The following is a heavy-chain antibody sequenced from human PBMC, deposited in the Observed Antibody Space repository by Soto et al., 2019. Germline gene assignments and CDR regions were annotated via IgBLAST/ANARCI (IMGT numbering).Heavy chain of an antibody. CDR1: GGSISSSNW. Sequence: PSAPLSLTCAVSGGSISSSNWWSWVRQPPGKGLEWIGEIYHSGSTNYNPSLKSRVTKSVDKSKNQFSLKLSSVTAADTAVYYCARATVTTLIDYWGQGTLVTVSS. CDR3: ARATVTTLIDY. V-gene: IGHV4-4*02. D-gene: IGHD4-4*01. J-gene: IGHJ4*02. CDR2: IYHSGST.